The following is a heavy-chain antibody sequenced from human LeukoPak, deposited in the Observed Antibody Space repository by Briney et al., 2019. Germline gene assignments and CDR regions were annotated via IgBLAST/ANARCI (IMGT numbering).Heavy chain of an antibody. CDR3: AGRITIFGVVPPGDYYMDV. CDR1: GYTLTGLS. J-gene: IGHJ6*03. CDR2: FDPEDGET. D-gene: IGHD3-3*01. Sequence: ASVTVSCKVSGYTLTGLSMQWVRQAPGKGLEWMGGFDPEDGETIYAQKFQGRVTMTEDTSTDTAYMELSSLRYEDTAVYYCAGRITIFGVVPPGDYYMDVWGKGTTVTVSS. V-gene: IGHV1-24*01.